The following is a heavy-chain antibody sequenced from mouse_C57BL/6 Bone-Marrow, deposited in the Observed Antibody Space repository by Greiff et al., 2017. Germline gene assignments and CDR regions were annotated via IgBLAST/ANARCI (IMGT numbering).Heavy chain of an antibody. V-gene: IGHV1-72*01. Sequence: QVQLKQPGAELVKPGASVKLSCKASGYTFTSSWMHWVKQRPGRGLEWIGRIDPNSGGTKYNEKFQSKATLTVDKPSSTAYMQLSSLTSEDSAVYYCARSEGRGDYFDYWGQGTTLTVSS. CDR3: ARSEGRGDYFDY. CDR1: GYTFTSSW. D-gene: IGHD3-3*01. CDR2: IDPNSGGT. J-gene: IGHJ2*01.